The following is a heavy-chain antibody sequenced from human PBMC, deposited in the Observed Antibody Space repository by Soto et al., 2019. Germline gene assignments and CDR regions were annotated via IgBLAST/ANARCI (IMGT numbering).Heavy chain of an antibody. CDR3: GYDSSGYNYLFDN. CDR1: GFKFIDYS. CDR2: VRCLDLGGTT. Sequence: SLILSYKHSGFKFIDYSLTMFRQAPVKWLECLGFVRCLDLGGTTEYAASVKGRFTISRDDSNSIAYLQMNCLKTEDTAVYYCGYDSSGYNYLFDNWGQGT. D-gene: IGHD3-22*01. V-gene: IGHV3-49*03. J-gene: IGHJ4*02.